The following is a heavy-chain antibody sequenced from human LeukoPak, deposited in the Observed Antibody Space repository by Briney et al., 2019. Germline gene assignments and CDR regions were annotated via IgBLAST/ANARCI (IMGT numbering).Heavy chain of an antibody. V-gene: IGHV3-23*01. CDR2: ISVSGGST. CDR3: AKEGKTYYYGSGSYLDY. D-gene: IGHD3-10*01. Sequence: PGGSLRLSCAASGFTFSSYAMSWVRQAPGKGLEWVSAISVSGGSTYYADSVKGRFTISRDNSKNTLYLQMNSLRAEDTAVYYCAKEGKTYYYGSGSYLDYWGQGTLVTVSS. J-gene: IGHJ4*02. CDR1: GFTFSSYA.